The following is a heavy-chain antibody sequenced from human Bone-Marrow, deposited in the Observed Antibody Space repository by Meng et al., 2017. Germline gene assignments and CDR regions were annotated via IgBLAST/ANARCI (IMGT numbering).Heavy chain of an antibody. CDR2: INTNTGNP. CDR3: ARELSIAAAPFDP. CDR1: GYTFTSYA. Sequence: LVQCGSEFKKPGASMKLSCKASGYTFTSYAMNWVRQAPGQGLEWMGWINTNTGNPTYAQGFTGRFVFSLDTSVSTAYLQISSLKAEDTAVYYCARELSIAAAPFDPWGQGTLVTVSS. J-gene: IGHJ5*02. D-gene: IGHD6-13*01. V-gene: IGHV7-4-1*02.